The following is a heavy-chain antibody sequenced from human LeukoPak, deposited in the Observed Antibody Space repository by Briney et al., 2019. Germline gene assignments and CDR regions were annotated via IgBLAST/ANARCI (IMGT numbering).Heavy chain of an antibody. V-gene: IGHV4-59*08. D-gene: IGHD3-22*01. Sequence: SETLPLTCTVSGGSISSYYWSWIRQPPGKGLEWIGYIYYSGSTNYNPYLKSRVTMSVDTSKNQFSLKLSSVTAADTAVYYCARQTYYYDSGGYAYYFDYWGQGTLVTVSS. J-gene: IGHJ4*02. CDR1: GGSISSYY. CDR2: IYYSGST. CDR3: ARQTYYYDSGGYAYYFDY.